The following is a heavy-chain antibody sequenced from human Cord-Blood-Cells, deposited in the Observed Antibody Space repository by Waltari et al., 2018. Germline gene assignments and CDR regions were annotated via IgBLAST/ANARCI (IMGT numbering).Heavy chain of an antibody. CDR1: GGSISSSSYY. V-gene: IGHV4-39*01. CDR3: ARQLWESIDY. CDR2: IYYSGCT. D-gene: IGHD1-26*01. Sequence: LQLQESGPGLVKPSETLSPTCTVSGGSISSSSYYWGWIRYPPGKGLEWIGSIYYSGCTYYTPSLKSRVTRSVDTSKNQFSLKLSSVTAADTAVYYCARQLWESIDYWGQGTLVTVSS. J-gene: IGHJ4*02.